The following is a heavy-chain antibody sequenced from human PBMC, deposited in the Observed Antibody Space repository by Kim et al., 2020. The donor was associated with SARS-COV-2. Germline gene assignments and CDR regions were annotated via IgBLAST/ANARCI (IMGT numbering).Heavy chain of an antibody. CDR3: ASPLGY. D-gene: IGHD3-10*01. Sequence: YTSGSTSYNPSLKSRVTMSVGTSKNQFSRKLSSVTAADTAVYYCASPLGYWGQGTLVTVSS. V-gene: IGHV4-4*07. J-gene: IGHJ4*02. CDR2: YTSGST.